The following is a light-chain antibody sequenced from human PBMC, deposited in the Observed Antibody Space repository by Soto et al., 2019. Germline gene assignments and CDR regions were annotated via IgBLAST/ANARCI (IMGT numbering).Light chain of an antibody. CDR2: STS. J-gene: IGLJ2*01. V-gene: IGLV7-43*01. Sequence: QAVVTQEPSLTVSPGGTVTLTCASSTGAVTSGYYPSWFQQKPGQAPKPLIYSTSYKHSWTPARFSGSLLGGKAALTLSGVQPEDEAEYYCLLYYGGAVVFGGGTKLTVL. CDR3: LLYYGGAVV. CDR1: TGAVTSGYY.